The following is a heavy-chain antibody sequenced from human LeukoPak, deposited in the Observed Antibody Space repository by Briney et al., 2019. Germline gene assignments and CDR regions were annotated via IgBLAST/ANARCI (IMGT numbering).Heavy chain of an antibody. CDR1: GYTFTGYY. V-gene: IGHV1-2*02. CDR3: ARDRPRRFLEWPPYYFDY. CDR2: INPNSGGT. Sequence: ASVKVSCKASGYTFTGYYMHWVRRAPGQGLEWMGWINPNSGGTNYAQKFQGRVTMTRDTSISTAYMELSRLRSDDTAVYYFARDRPRRFLEWPPYYFDYWGQGTLVTVSS. J-gene: IGHJ4*02. D-gene: IGHD3-3*01.